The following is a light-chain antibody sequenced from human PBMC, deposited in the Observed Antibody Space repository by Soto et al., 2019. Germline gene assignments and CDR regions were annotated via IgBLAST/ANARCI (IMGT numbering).Light chain of an antibody. Sequence: EIVLTQSPATLSLSPGERATLSCRASQSVSSYLAWYQQKPGQAPRLLIYDASNRATGIPARFSGSGSGTDFTLTISSLEPEDFAVYYCQQYHNWLITFGQGTRLEI. CDR3: QQYHNWLIT. J-gene: IGKJ5*01. V-gene: IGKV3-11*01. CDR2: DAS. CDR1: QSVSSY.